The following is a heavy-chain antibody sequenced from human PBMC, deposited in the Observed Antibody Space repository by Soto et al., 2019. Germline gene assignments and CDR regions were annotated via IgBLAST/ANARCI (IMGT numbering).Heavy chain of an antibody. CDR3: AAERNYDSSGYYEGNWFDP. CDR1: GFTFTSAA. D-gene: IGHD3-22*01. CDR2: IVVGSGNT. V-gene: IGHV1-58*01. Sequence: SVKVSYKASGFTFTSAAVQWGRQARGQRLEWIGWIVVGSGNTNYAQKFQERVTITRDMSTSTAYMELSSLRSEDTAVYYCAAERNYDSSGYYEGNWFDPWGQGTLVTVSS. J-gene: IGHJ5*02.